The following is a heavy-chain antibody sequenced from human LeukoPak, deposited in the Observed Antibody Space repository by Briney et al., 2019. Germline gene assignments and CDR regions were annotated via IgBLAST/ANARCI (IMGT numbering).Heavy chain of an antibody. V-gene: IGHV1-2*06. CDR3: ARDGLRIQDRDPYYYYYYMDV. CDR1: GYTFTDYY. Sequence: ASVKVSCKASGYTFTDYYMHWVRQAPGQGLEWMGRINLNSGGTNYAQRFQGRVTMTRDTSIDTVYMELSRLRSDDTAVYYCARDGLRIQDRDPYYYYYYMDVWGKGTTVTVSS. D-gene: IGHD3-16*01. J-gene: IGHJ6*03. CDR2: INLNSGGT.